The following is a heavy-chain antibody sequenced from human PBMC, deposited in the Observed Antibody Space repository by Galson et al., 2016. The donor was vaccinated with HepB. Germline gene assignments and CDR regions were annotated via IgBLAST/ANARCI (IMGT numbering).Heavy chain of an antibody. CDR2: ISGSSSTI. V-gene: IGHV3-48*01. Sequence: FLRLSCAVSGFTFSTYSMNWVRQAPGKGLEWASYISGSSSTIYYADAVKGRFTICRDNSKNSLFLRMHSLRVEDTAVYYCVRDRRQWVSMGATTRFRERGIDYWGQGTLVTVSS. D-gene: IGHD1-26*01. J-gene: IGHJ4*02. CDR1: GFTFSTYS. CDR3: VRDRRQWVSMGATTRFRERGIDY.